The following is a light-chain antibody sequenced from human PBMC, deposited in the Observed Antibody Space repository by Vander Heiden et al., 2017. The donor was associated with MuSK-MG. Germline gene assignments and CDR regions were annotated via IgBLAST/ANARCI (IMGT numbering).Light chain of an antibody. CDR1: SSDVGGYNY. Sequence: QSALTQPPSASGYPGQSVTISCTGTSSDVGGYNYVSWYQQHPGKAPKLMIYEVSKRPSGVPDRFSGSKSGNTASLTVSGLQAEDEADYYCSSYAGSSVLNVVFGGGTKLTVL. J-gene: IGLJ2*01. CDR2: EVS. CDR3: SSYAGSSVLNVV. V-gene: IGLV2-8*01.